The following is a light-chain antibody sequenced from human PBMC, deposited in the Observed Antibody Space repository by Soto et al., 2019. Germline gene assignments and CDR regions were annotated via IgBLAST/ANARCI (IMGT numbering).Light chain of an antibody. J-gene: IGLJ3*02. CDR1: SGHSSYA. V-gene: IGLV4-69*01. CDR2: VNSDGSH. CDR3: QTWGTGIRV. Sequence: QPVLTQSPSASASLGASVNLTCTLRSGHSSYAIAWHQQQPEKGPRYLMKVNSDGSHSKGDGIPDRFSGSSSGAERYLTISSLQSEDEADYYWQTWGTGIRVFGGGTKVTVL.